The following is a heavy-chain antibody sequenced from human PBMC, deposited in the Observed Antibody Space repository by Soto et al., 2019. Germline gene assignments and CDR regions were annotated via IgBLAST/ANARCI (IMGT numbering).Heavy chain of an antibody. D-gene: IGHD3-22*01. J-gene: IGHJ5*02. Sequence: GGSLRLSCFASGFTLNSYALHWIRQAPGKGLEWVGLISYDSTSHHYADSVKGRFTISRDNSKNTLYLQMNSLRAEDTAVYYCAKDRGVVVPDWFDPWVQGTLFTVS. CDR2: ISYDSTSH. V-gene: IGHV3-30*07. CDR3: AKDRGVVVPDWFDP. CDR1: GFTLNSYA.